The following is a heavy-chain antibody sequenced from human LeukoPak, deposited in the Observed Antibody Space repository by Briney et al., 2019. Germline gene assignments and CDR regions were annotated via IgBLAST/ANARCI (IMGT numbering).Heavy chain of an antibody. J-gene: IGHJ4*02. CDR3: AGLVGRYSSGLYYYYFDY. D-gene: IGHD3-22*01. Sequence: SGTLSLTCTVSGDSINSLDLWSWVRQPPGKGLEWIGEMYLSGTTHSNPSVKSRVTISIDKSKNQFFLNLSSVTVADTAVYYCAGLVGRYSSGLYYYYFDYWGQGPWSPSPQ. V-gene: IGHV4-4*02. CDR2: MYLSGTT. CDR1: GDSINSLDL.